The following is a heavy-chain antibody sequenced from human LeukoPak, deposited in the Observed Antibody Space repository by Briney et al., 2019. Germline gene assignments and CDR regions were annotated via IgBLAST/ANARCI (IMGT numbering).Heavy chain of an antibody. D-gene: IGHD3-16*01. CDR3: ARRPHPPGGTYYDYVWGSYPTDAFDI. CDR1: GYNFTSYW. V-gene: IGHV5-51*01. CDR2: IYPGDSDT. J-gene: IGHJ3*02. Sequence: GESLKISCKGSGYNFTSYWIGWVRQMPGKGLEWMGIIYPGDSDTRYSPSFQGQVTISADKSISTAYLQWSSLKASDTAMYYCARRPHPPGGTYYDYVWGSYPTDAFDIWGQGTMVTVSS.